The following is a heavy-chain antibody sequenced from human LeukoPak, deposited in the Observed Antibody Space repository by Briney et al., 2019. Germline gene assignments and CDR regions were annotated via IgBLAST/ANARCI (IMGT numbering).Heavy chain of an antibody. D-gene: IGHD3-22*01. Sequence: GGSLRLSCATSGFTFRNYAMTWVRQAPGKGLEWVSGISGSGYSTYYADSVKGRFTISRDNAKNSLFLQMNSLRAEDTAVYYCARELMGLTMIVVVNPIDYWGQGTLVTVSS. V-gene: IGHV3-23*01. CDR3: ARELMGLTMIVVVNPIDY. J-gene: IGHJ4*02. CDR1: GFTFRNYA. CDR2: ISGSGYST.